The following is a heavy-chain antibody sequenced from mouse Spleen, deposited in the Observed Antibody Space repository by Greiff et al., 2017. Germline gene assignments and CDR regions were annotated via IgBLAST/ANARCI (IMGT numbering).Heavy chain of an antibody. CDR2: ISDGGSYT. Sequence: EVKLMESGGGLVKPGGSLKLSCAASGFTFSSYAMSWVRQTPEKRLEWVATISDGGSYTYYPDNVKGRFTISRDNAKNNLYLQMSHLKSEDTAMYYCARDRGGTTVVATNFDYWGQGTTLTVSS. J-gene: IGHJ2*01. CDR3: ARDRGGTTVVATNFDY. CDR1: GFTFSSYA. D-gene: IGHD1-1*01. V-gene: IGHV5-4*01.